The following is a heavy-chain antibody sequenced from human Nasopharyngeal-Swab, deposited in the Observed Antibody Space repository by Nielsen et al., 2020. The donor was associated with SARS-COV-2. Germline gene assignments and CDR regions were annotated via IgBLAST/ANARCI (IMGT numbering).Heavy chain of an antibody. D-gene: IGHD1-14*01. CDR2: INHSGST. CDR3: ARPTTLGYYYGMDV. V-gene: IGHV4-34*01. J-gene: IGHJ6*02. Sequence: WIREGLAQGLEWIGEINHSGSTNYNPSLKSRVTISVDTSKNQFSLKLSSVTAADTAVYYCARPTTLGYYYGMDVWGQGTTVTVSS.